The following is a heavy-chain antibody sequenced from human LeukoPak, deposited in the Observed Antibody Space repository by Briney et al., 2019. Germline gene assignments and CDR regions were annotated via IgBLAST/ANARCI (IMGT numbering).Heavy chain of an antibody. CDR1: GSHFTSYW. D-gene: IGHD2-2*01. CDR2: IYPGDSDR. V-gene: IGHV5-51*01. CDR3: AREPRGYCSSTSCYFGY. Sequence: GGPLEISCKGSGSHFTSYWIGWGRQLPGKGLGGVGIIYPGDSDRRYSPSFEGQVTISADKSISTAYLQWSSLKASDTAMYYCAREPRGYCSSTSCYFGYWGQGTLLTVSS. J-gene: IGHJ4*02.